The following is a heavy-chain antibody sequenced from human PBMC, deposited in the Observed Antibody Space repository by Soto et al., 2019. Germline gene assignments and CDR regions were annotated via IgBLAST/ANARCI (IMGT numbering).Heavy chain of an antibody. J-gene: IGHJ6*03. CDR1: GGSISSYY. CDR3: ARHTTGYCSSTSCYTTNYYYYYMDV. Sequence: SETLSLTCTVSGGSISSYYWSWIRQPPGKGLEWIGDIYYSGGTNYNPSLKSRGTISVDTSKNQFSLKLSSVTAADTAVYYCARHTTGYCSSTSCYTTNYYYYYMDVWGKGTTVTVSS. D-gene: IGHD2-2*02. CDR2: IYYSGGT. V-gene: IGHV4-59*08.